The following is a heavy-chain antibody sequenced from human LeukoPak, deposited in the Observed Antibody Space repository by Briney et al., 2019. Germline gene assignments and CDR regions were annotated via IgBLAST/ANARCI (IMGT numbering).Heavy chain of an antibody. D-gene: IGHD6-19*01. V-gene: IGHV4-4*07. Sequence: SETLSLTCTVSGGSISSYYWSWIRQPAGKGLEWIGRIYTSGSTNYNPSLKSRVTMSVDTSKNQFSLKLSSVTAADTAVYYCARVKHSGWSDWYFDLWGRGTLVTVSS. CDR3: ARVKHSGWSDWYFDL. J-gene: IGHJ2*01. CDR1: GGSISSYY. CDR2: IYTSGST.